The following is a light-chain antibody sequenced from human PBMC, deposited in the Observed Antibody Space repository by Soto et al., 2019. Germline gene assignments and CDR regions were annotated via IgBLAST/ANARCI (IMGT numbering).Light chain of an antibody. Sequence: QSALTQPASVSGSPGQSITISCTGTSGDIGSYNRVSWYQQHPGKAPKLIIYEVTHRPAGVSGRFSASKSGNTASLTISGLQAEDEADYYCNSFRVNRLYVFGTGTKLTVL. CDR3: NSFRVNRLYV. CDR2: EVT. V-gene: IGLV2-14*01. CDR1: SGDIGSYNR. J-gene: IGLJ1*01.